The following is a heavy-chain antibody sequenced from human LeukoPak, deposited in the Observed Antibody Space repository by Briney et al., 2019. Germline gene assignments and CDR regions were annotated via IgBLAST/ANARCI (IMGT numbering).Heavy chain of an antibody. CDR3: ARLTITVDTAMVMYNWFDP. V-gene: IGHV3-74*01. J-gene: IGHJ5*02. Sequence: GGSLRLSCAASGFTFSSYWMHWVRQAPEKGLVWVSRINSDGSSTSYADSVRGRFTISRDNAKNTLYLQMNSLRAEDTAVYYCARLTITVDTAMVMYNWFDPWGQGTLVTVSS. CDR1: GFTFSSYW. D-gene: IGHD5-18*01. CDR2: INSDGSST.